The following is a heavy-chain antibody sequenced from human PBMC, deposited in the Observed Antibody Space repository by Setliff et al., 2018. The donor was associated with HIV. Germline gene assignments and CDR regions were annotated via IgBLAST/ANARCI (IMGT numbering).Heavy chain of an antibody. J-gene: IGHJ4*02. CDR1: GDSASSDSAA. Sequence: SPTLSLTCAISGDSASSDSAAWNWIRQSPSRGLEWLARTYYRSKWYTDYAVSVKSRITINPDTSRNQSSLQLSSVIPDDSAVYFCARGGITAYYFDHWAQGTLVTVSS. CDR3: ARGGITAYYFDH. CDR2: TYYRSKWYT. V-gene: IGHV6-1*01. D-gene: IGHD5-18*01.